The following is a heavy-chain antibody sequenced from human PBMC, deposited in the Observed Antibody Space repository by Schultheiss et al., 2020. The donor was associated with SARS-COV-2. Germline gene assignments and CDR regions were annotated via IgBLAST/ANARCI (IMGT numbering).Heavy chain of an antibody. J-gene: IGHJ3*02. CDR1: GGSISSGGYY. V-gene: IGHV4-39*07. D-gene: IGHD6-6*01. CDR2: IDHSGST. Sequence: SETLSLTCTVSGGSISSGGYYWSWIRQHPGKGLEWIGEIDHSGSTNYNPSLKSRVTISVDTSKNQFSLKLSSVTAADTAVYYCARLSSSSVAFDIWGQGTMVTVSS. CDR3: ARLSSSSVAFDI.